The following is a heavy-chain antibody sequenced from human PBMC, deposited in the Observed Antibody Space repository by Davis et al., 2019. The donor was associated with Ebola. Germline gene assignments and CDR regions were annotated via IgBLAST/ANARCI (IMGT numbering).Heavy chain of an antibody. Sequence: GGSLRLSCAASGFTFSSYSMNWVRQAPGKGLEWVSSISSSSSYIYYADSVKGRFTISRDNAKNSLYLQMNSLRAEDTAVYYCARDLGRARVAGFDYWGQGTLVTVSS. CDR3: ARDLGRARVAGFDY. J-gene: IGHJ4*02. D-gene: IGHD6-19*01. CDR2: ISSSSSYI. V-gene: IGHV3-21*01. CDR1: GFTFSSYS.